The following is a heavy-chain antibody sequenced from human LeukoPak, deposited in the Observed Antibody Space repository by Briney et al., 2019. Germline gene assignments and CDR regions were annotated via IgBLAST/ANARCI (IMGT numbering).Heavy chain of an antibody. CDR2: IKPSGDST. Sequence: ASVKVSCKASGYTFTSYYIHWVRQAPGQGLEWMGIIKPSGDSTNYAQKFKGRVTMTRDTSTSTVYMELSSLRSEDTAVYYCARGRNSRAEDYWGQGTLVTVSS. D-gene: IGHD4-23*01. V-gene: IGHV1-46*01. CDR3: ARGRNSRAEDY. J-gene: IGHJ4*02. CDR1: GYTFTSYY.